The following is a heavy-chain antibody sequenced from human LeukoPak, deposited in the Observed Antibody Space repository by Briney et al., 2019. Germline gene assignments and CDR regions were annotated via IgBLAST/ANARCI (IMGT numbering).Heavy chain of an antibody. J-gene: IGHJ4*02. Sequence: GGSLRLSCAASGFTFSDHYMGWVRQAPGKRPEWVANMNIDGSEKYYADPVKGRFSISRDNARNSVYLQMASLRVEDTAVYYCARDPVEWELLLDYWGQGTLVTVSS. CDR3: ARDPVEWELLLDY. CDR2: MNIDGSEK. CDR1: GFTFSDHY. V-gene: IGHV3-7*01. D-gene: IGHD1-26*01.